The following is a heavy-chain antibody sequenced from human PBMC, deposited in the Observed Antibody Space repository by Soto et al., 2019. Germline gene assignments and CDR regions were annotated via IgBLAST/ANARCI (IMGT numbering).Heavy chain of an antibody. V-gene: IGHV1-69*06. CDR1: GGTFSSYA. J-gene: IGHJ6*02. Sequence: VKVSCKASGGTFSSYAISWVLQAPGQGLEWMGGIIPIFGTANYAQKFQGRVTITADKSTSTAYMELSGLRSEDTAVYYCARGIPWDYYYGMDVWGQGTTVTVSS. CDR2: IIPIFGTA. CDR3: ARGIPWDYYYGMDV. D-gene: IGHD2-21*01.